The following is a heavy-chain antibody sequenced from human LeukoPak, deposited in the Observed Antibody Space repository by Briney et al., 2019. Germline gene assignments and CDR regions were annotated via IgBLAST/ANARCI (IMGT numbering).Heavy chain of an antibody. J-gene: IGHJ4*02. CDR2: INPNSGGT. CDR3: ARDSKYQLPLADY. V-gene: IGHV1-2*02. Sequence: ASVKVSCKASGYTFTSYGISWVRQAPGQGLEWMGWINPNSGGTNYAQKFQGRVTMTRDTSISTAYMELSRLRSDDTAVYCCARDSKYQLPLADYWGQGTLVTVSS. CDR1: GYTFTSYG. D-gene: IGHD2-2*01.